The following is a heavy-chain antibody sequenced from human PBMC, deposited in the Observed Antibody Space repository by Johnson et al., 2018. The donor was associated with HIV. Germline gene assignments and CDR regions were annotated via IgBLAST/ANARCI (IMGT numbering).Heavy chain of an antibody. Sequence: VQLVESGGGLVQPGGSLRLSCVATAFTVSSNYMSWVRQAPGKGLEWVSAIYSDGSTYYAESVKGRFTISRDSSKNTLYFQLNSLRAEDTAVYYCARLLLAPLNDYDSSGHDAFDLWGQGTMVTVSS. V-gene: IGHV3-66*04. CDR2: IYSDGST. D-gene: IGHD3-22*01. J-gene: IGHJ3*01. CDR1: AFTVSSNY. CDR3: ARLLLAPLNDYDSSGHDAFDL.